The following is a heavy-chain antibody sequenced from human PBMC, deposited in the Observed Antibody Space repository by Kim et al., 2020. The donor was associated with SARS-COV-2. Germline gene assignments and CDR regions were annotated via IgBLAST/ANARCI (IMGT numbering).Heavy chain of an antibody. CDR2: INPSGGST. Sequence: ASVKVSCKASGYTFTSYYMHWVRQAPGQGLEWMGIINPSGGSTSYAQKFQGRVTMTRDTSTSTVYMELSSLRSEDTAVYYCARAWYSSSWSTLGEVDYWGQGTLVTVSS. CDR1: GYTFTSYY. D-gene: IGHD6-13*01. CDR3: ARAWYSSSWSTLGEVDY. V-gene: IGHV1-46*01. J-gene: IGHJ4*02.